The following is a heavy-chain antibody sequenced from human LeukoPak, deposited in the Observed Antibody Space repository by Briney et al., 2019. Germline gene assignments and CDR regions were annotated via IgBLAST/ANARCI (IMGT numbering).Heavy chain of an antibody. V-gene: IGHV1-18*01. Sequence: ASVKVSCKASGYTFTSYGISWVRQAPGQGLEWMGWISAYNGNTNYAQKLQGRVTMTTDTSTSTAYMELRSLRSDDTAVYYCARVQGITMIVANWFDPWGQGTLVTVSS. CDR2: ISAYNGNT. CDR1: GYTFTSYG. J-gene: IGHJ5*02. CDR3: ARVQGITMIVANWFDP. D-gene: IGHD3-22*01.